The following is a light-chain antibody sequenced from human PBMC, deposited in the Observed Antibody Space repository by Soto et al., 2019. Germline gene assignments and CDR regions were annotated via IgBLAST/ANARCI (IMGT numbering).Light chain of an antibody. V-gene: IGLV3-21*02. CDR1: NIGSKS. J-gene: IGLJ2*01. CDR3: QVWDSSNDVVF. CDR2: DDT. Sequence: SYELTQPPSVSVAPGQTARITCEENNIGSKSVHWYQQKAGQAPVLVLYDDTDRPSGTPERFSGSNSGDTATLTILWVEAGDEADYYCQVWDSSNDVVFFGGGTKLTVL.